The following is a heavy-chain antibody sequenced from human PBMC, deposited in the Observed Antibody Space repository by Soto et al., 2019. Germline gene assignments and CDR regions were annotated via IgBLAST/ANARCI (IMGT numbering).Heavy chain of an antibody. CDR1: GFTFSDHY. D-gene: IGHD3-10*01. CDR2: TRDKAHSYST. V-gene: IGHV3-72*01. CDR3: ARVNYYGSGRKHNMDV. Sequence: GGSLRLSCAASGFTFSDHYMDWVRQAPGKGLEWVGRTRDKAHSYSTEYAASVKGRFTISRDDSKNSLFLQMNSLKTEDTAVYYCARVNYYGSGRKHNMDVWGRGTTVTVSS. J-gene: IGHJ6*02.